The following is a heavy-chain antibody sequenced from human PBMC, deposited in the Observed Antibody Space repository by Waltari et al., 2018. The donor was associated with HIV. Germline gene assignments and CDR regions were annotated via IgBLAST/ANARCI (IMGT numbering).Heavy chain of an antibody. CDR3: ARDTLNFYFGLDV. CDR1: YFTFGDYA. V-gene: IGHV3-48*02. J-gene: IGHJ6*02. CDR2: ISSTSFNI. Sequence: VHLEESGGGLVQPGGSLRLSCAASYFTFGDYAMNWVRQSPGKGLDWIEYISSTSFNIKYAPSVKGRFTISRDNTKNSLELQMNNLRDEDTAVYYCARDTLNFYFGLDVWGQGTTVTVS.